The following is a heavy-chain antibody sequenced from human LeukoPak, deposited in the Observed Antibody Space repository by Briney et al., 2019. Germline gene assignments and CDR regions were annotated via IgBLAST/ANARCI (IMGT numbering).Heavy chain of an antibody. CDR3: AKDVLLWFGEPYAFDI. V-gene: IGHV3-43*02. J-gene: IGHJ3*02. Sequence: GGSLRLSCAASGFTFDDYAMHWVRQAPGKGRGWVSLISGDGGSTYYADSVKGRFTISRDNSKNSLYLQMNSLRTEDTALYYCAKDVLLWFGEPYAFDIWGQGTMVTVSS. CDR2: ISGDGGST. CDR1: GFTFDDYA. D-gene: IGHD3-10*01.